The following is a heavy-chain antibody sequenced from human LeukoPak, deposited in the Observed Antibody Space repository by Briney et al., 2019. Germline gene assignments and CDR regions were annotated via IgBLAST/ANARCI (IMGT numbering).Heavy chain of an antibody. D-gene: IGHD1-1*01. V-gene: IGHV3-74*01. J-gene: IGHJ4*02. CDR3: AREAIHSGERYFDY. CDR1: GFTFGSYW. Sequence: GGSLRLSCAASGFTFGSYWMHWVRQAPGKGLMWVSRIYPDGSNTTYADSVMGRFTFSRDNTKNTLYLQMNTLRAEDTAVYYCAREAIHSGERYFDYWGQGTLVTVSS. CDR2: IYPDGSNT.